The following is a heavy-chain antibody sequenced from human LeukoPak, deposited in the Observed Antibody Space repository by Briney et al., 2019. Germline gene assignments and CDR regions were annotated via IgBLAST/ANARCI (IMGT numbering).Heavy chain of an antibody. CDR3: ARHLYSSSSNYYYYYGMDV. CDR1: GYSFTSYW. V-gene: IGHV5-51*01. D-gene: IGHD6-6*01. J-gene: IGHJ6*02. CDR2: IYPGDSDT. Sequence: GESLKISCKGSGYSFTSYWIGWVRQMPGKGLEWMGIIYPGDSDTRYSPSFQGQVTISADKSTSTAYLQWSSLKASDTAMYYCARHLYSSSSNYYYYYGMDVWGQGTTVTVSS.